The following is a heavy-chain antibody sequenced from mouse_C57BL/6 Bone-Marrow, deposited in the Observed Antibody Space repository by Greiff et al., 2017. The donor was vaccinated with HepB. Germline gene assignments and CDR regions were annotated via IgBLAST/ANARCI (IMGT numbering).Heavy chain of an antibody. V-gene: IGHV1-7*01. CDR3: ANSNYRRGAMDY. CDR1: GYTFTSYW. J-gene: IGHJ4*01. D-gene: IGHD2-5*01. Sequence: QVQLQQSGAELAKPGASVKLSCKASGYTFTSYWMHWVKQRPGQGLEWIGYINPSSGYTKYNQKFKDKATLTADKSSSTAYMQLSSLTYEDSAVYDCANSNYRRGAMDYWGQGTSVTVSS. CDR2: INPSSGYT.